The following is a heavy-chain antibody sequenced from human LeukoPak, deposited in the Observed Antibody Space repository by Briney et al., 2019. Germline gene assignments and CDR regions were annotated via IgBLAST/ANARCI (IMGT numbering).Heavy chain of an antibody. CDR2: ISGSGGST. V-gene: IGHV3-23*01. CDR1: GFNFSDSW. D-gene: IGHD1-1*01. Sequence: GGSLRLSCVTSGFNFSDSWMNWVRRAPGKGLEWVSAISGSGGSTYYADSVKGRFTISRDNSQNTLYLQMNSLRVEDTAVYYCAKGYGTTGTASSNWFDPWGQGTLVTVSS. CDR3: AKGYGTTGTASSNWFDP. J-gene: IGHJ5*02.